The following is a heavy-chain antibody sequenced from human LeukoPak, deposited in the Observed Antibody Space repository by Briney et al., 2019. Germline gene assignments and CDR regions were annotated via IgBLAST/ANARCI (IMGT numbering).Heavy chain of an antibody. J-gene: IGHJ5*02. CDR3: VLHPPYGSGGYIGS. D-gene: IGHD3-10*01. CDR2: ISGSGGST. CDR1: GFTFSSYA. V-gene: IGHV3-23*01. Sequence: GGSLRLSCAASGFTFSSYAMSWVRQAPGKGLEWVSAISGSGGSTYYADSVKGRFTISRDNAKNTLFLQMNSLRVEDTAVYFCVLHPPYGSGGYIGSWGQGTLVTVSS.